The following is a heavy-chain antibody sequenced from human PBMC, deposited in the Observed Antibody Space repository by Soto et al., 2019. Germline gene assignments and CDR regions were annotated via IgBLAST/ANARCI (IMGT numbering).Heavy chain of an antibody. D-gene: IGHD6-6*01. CDR3: ARNGIAARPDRKWFDP. Sequence: ASVKVSCKASGYTFTSYDINWVRQATGQGLEWMGWMNPNSGNTGYAQKFQGRVTMTRNTSISTAYMEVSSLTSDDTAVYYFARNGIAARPDRKWFDPWGQGTLVTVSS. V-gene: IGHV1-8*01. CDR2: MNPNSGNT. J-gene: IGHJ5*02. CDR1: GYTFTSYD.